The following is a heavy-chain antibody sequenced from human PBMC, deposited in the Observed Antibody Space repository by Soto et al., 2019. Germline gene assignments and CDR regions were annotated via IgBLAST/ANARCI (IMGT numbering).Heavy chain of an antibody. CDR1: GGSISSYY. CDR3: ARVRITIFGVAPFDP. CDR2: IYYSGST. J-gene: IGHJ5*02. Sequence: PSETLSLTCTVSGGSISSYYWSWIRQPPGKGLEWIGYIYYSGSTNYNPPLKSRVTISVDTSKNQFSLKLSSVTAADTAVYYCARVRITIFGVAPFDPWGQGTLVTVSS. V-gene: IGHV4-59*01. D-gene: IGHD3-3*01.